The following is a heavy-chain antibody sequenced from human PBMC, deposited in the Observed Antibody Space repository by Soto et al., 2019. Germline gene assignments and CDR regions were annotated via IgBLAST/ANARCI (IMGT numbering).Heavy chain of an antibody. CDR1: GGSFSSYH. Sequence: EPLSLTCAVYGGSFSSYHWSWIRQTPGKGLEWIGEINHLTTTNYNPSLKSRVIISLDTPKNQFSLKLSSVTAADTAVYYCARGYDTALAPIFWGQGILVTVSS. J-gene: IGHJ4*02. V-gene: IGHV4-34*01. CDR3: ARGYDTALAPIF. CDR2: INHLTTT. D-gene: IGHD5-18*01.